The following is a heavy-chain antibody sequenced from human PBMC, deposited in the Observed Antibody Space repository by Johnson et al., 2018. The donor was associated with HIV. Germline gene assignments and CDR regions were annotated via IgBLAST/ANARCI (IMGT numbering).Heavy chain of an antibody. CDR2: ISSNGGRP. Sequence: VQLVESGGGLVQPGGSLRLSCVASGFTFSSYAMPWVRQAPGKGLDYVSAISSNGGRPYYPTSVKGRFTISRDNSKNTLYLQMGSLRAEDMAVYYCARRDNDAFDIWGQGTMVTVSS. V-gene: IGHV3-64*01. CDR3: ARRDNDAFDI. J-gene: IGHJ3*02. CDR1: GFTFSSYA.